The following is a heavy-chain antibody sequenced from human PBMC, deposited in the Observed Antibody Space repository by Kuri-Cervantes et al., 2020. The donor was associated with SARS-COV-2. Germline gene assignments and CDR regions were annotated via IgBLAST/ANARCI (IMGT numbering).Heavy chain of an antibody. CDR2: INHSGSA. V-gene: IGHV4-34*01. J-gene: IGHJ3*02. CDR1: GGSFSGFY. D-gene: IGHD3-3*01. Sequence: GSLRLSCAVYGGSFSGFYWSWIRQAPGKGLEWIGEINHSGSANYSPSLKGRVTISVDTSKNQFSLRLSSVTAADTGVYYCARASTTIYGVLIALFSSNAFGIWGQGTMVTVSS. CDR3: ARASTTIYGVLIALFSSNAFGI.